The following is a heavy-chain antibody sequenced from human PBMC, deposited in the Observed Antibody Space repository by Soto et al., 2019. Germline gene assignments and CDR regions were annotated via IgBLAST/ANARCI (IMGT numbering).Heavy chain of an antibody. CDR1: GGSISSYY. CDR2: IYYSGST. J-gene: IGHJ5*02. CDR3: ARGGASTIFGVVIESWFDP. V-gene: IGHV4-59*01. D-gene: IGHD3-3*01. Sequence: SETLSLTCTVSGGSISSYYWSWIRQPPGKGLEWIGYIYYSGSTNYNPSLKSRVTISVDTSKNQFSLKLSSVTAADTAVYYCARGGASTIFGVVIESWFDPWGQGTLVTVSS.